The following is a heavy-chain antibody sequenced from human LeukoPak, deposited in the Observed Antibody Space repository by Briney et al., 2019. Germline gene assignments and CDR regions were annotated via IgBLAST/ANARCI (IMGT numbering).Heavy chain of an antibody. Sequence: SSVKVSCKASGYTFTGYYMHWVRQAPGQGLAWMGWINPSSGGTNYAQKFQGRVTMTRDTSISTAHMELSRLRSDDTAVYYCAREILYGLVLGNFDYWGQGTLVTVSS. V-gene: IGHV1-2*02. CDR2: INPSSGGT. D-gene: IGHD6-19*01. CDR3: AREILYGLVLGNFDY. CDR1: GYTFTGYY. J-gene: IGHJ4*02.